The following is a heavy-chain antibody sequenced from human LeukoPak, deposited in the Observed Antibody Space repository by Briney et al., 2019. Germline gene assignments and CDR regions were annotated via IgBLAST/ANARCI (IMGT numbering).Heavy chain of an antibody. CDR1: GFTFSNYW. CDR3: AKDRVSGGDRGSDY. CDR2: ISYDGSNK. D-gene: IGHD4-17*01. V-gene: IGHV3-30*18. J-gene: IGHJ4*02. Sequence: GGSLRLSCAASGFTFSNYWMIWVRQAPGKGLEWVALISYDGSNKYYADSVKGRFTISRDNSRDTLYLQMNSLRAEDMAVYYCAKDRVSGGDRGSDYWGQGTLVTVSS.